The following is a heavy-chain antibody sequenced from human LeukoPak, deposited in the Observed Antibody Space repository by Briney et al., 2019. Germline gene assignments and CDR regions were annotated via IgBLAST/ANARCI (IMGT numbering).Heavy chain of an antibody. Sequence: ASVKVSCKASGYTFTSYYMHWVRQAPGQGLEWMGIINPSGGSTSYAQKFQGRVTMTTDTSTSTAYMELRSLRSDDTAVYYCARVGSSPSLVGYYYYMDVWGKGTTVTVSS. CDR2: INPSGGST. CDR1: GYTFTSYY. J-gene: IGHJ6*03. CDR3: ARVGSSPSLVGYYYYMDV. V-gene: IGHV1-46*01. D-gene: IGHD6-6*01.